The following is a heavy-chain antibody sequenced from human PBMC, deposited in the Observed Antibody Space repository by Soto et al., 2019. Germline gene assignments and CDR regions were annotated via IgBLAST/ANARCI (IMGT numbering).Heavy chain of an antibody. J-gene: IGHJ4*02. CDR1: GGTFSSYS. Sequence: QVQLVQSGAAVKKPGSSVKVSCKASGGTFSSYSINWVRQAPGQGLEWMGEIIPIFGTANYAQKFQGRVTITADASTSTAYMELSSLRSEDTAVYYCARDGGRHSGGIDYWGQGTQVTVSS. CDR3: ARDGGRHSGGIDY. D-gene: IGHD1-26*01. CDR2: IIPIFGTA. V-gene: IGHV1-69*01.